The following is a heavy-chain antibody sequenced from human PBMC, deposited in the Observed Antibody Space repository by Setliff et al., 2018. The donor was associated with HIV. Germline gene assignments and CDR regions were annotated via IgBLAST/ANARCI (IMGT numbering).Heavy chain of an antibody. J-gene: IGHJ6*03. V-gene: IGHV1-2*02. CDR2: INPNSGGT. Sequence: ASVKVSCKASRSTFNSHTINWVRQAPGQGLEWMGWINPNSGGTTYAQKFQGRVTMTRDTSISTAYMEVSRLRSDDTAVYYCVRGVQSPPHYSYYYMDVWGEGTMVTVSS. CDR3: VRGVQSPPHYSYYYMDV. D-gene: IGHD3-3*01. CDR1: RSTFNSHT.